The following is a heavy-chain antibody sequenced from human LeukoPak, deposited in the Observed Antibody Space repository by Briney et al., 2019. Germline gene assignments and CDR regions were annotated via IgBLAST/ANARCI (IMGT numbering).Heavy chain of an antibody. CDR2: IYYSGST. Sequence: SETLSLTCTVSGGSISSGDYYWSWIRQPPGKGLEWIGYIYYSGSTNYNPSLKSRVTISVDTSKNHFSLKLSSVTAADTAVYYCARGMAALYGGHFDYWGQGTLVTVSS. V-gene: IGHV4-61*08. CDR1: GGSISSGDYY. CDR3: ARGMAALYGGHFDY. D-gene: IGHD4-23*01. J-gene: IGHJ4*02.